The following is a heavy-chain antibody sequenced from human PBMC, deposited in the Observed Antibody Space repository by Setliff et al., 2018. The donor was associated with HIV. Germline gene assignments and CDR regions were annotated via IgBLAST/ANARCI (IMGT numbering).Heavy chain of an antibody. J-gene: IGHJ4*02. V-gene: IGHV3-73*01. D-gene: IGHD3-22*01. CDR3: TRLGPSDYCVRGSGYYYFDN. CDR1: GFTFSGSA. Sequence: GGSLRLSCAASGFTFSGSAMHWVRQASGKGLEWVGRIKSKTNNYATAYAASVKGRFTISRDDSKKTAYLQMNSLKTEDTAVYFCTRLGPSDYCVRGSGYYYFDNWGQGALVTVSS. CDR2: IKSKTNNYAT.